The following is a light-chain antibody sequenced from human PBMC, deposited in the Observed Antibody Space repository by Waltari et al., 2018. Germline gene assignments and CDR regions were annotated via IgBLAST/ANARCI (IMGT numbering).Light chain of an antibody. CDR3: MQAVQGLS. J-gene: IGKJ4*01. CDR1: QSLLHTDGYNY. Sequence: EIVMTQSPLSLPVTPGEPASISCRSSQSLLHTDGYNYLDWYLQTAGQSPQLLIYLASHRASGVPDRFSGSGSGTDFTLKISRVEAEDVGVYYCMQAVQGLSFGGGTKVEI. CDR2: LAS. V-gene: IGKV2-28*01.